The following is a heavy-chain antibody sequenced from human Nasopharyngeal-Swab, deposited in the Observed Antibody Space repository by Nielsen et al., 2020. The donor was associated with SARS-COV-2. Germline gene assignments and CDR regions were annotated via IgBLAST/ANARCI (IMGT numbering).Heavy chain of an antibody. Sequence: GGSLRLSCAASGLTVSSNYMSWVRQAPGKGLEWVSVIHAGGNTYYADSVKGRFTISRDISKNTVYLQMNSLRVEDTAVYHCTRENGGSVLVSYMDVWGKGTTVTVSS. V-gene: IGHV3-66*01. D-gene: IGHD4-23*01. J-gene: IGHJ6*03. CDR3: TRENGGSVLVSYMDV. CDR1: GLTVSSNY. CDR2: IHAGGNT.